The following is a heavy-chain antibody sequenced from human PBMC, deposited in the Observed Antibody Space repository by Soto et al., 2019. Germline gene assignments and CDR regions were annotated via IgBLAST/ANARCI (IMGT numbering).Heavy chain of an antibody. CDR1: GFSLSTRGVG. CDR2: IYWDDDK. V-gene: IGHV2-5*02. J-gene: IGHJ4*02. CDR3: THRSSSWYYFDY. D-gene: IGHD6-13*01. Sequence: QITLKESGPTLVKPTQTLTLTCTFSGFSLSTRGVGVAWIRQPPGKALEWLALIYWDDDKRYSPSLKSRLTIXKXXSKNQVVLTMTNLDPVDTATYYCTHRSSSWYYFDYWGQGTLVTVSS.